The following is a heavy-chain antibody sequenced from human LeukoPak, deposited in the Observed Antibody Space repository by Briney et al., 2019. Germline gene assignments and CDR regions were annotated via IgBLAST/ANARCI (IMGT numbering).Heavy chain of an antibody. CDR2: IYYSGTT. V-gene: IGHV4-59*11. Sequence: SETLSLTCTVSGGSISPLYWSWIRQPPGKGLEFIGYIYYSGTTNYNPSLKSRVTLSVDTSKNQFSLKLSSVTAADTAVYHCARGGVAAKYYFDSWGQGTLVTVSS. J-gene: IGHJ4*02. D-gene: IGHD3-10*01. CDR1: GGSISPLY. CDR3: ARGGVAAKYYFDS.